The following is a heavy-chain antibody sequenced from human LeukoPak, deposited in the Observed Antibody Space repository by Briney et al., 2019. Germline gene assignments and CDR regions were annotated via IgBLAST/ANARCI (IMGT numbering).Heavy chain of an antibody. V-gene: IGHV3-7*01. CDR3: AREEDYYDYVWGSYRPFDY. CDR2: IHDDGRVT. Sequence: GGSLRLSCAASGFSFTAYAMSWFRQTPGKGLEWVANIHDDGRVTNYVDSVKGRFTISRDNARNSLYLQMNSLRAEDTAVYYCAREEDYYDYVWGSYRPFDYWGQGTLVTVSS. CDR1: GFSFTAYA. J-gene: IGHJ4*02. D-gene: IGHD3-16*02.